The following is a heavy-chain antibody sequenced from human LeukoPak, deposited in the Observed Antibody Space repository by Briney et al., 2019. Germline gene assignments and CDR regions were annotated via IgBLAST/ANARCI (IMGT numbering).Heavy chain of an antibody. CDR1: GGSFSSSSYY. V-gene: IGHV4-39*01. Sequence: SEALSLTCTVSGGSFSSSSYYWGWISQPPGKGLEWIGSIDYSGSTYYNPSLKSRVTISVDTSKNQFSLKLSSVTAADTAVYYCMRFGKGQYYFDYWGQGTLVTVSS. D-gene: IGHD3-10*01. J-gene: IGHJ4*02. CDR3: MRFGKGQYYFDY. CDR2: IDYSGST.